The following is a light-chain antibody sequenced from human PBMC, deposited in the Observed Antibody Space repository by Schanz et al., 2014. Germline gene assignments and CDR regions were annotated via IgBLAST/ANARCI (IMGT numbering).Light chain of an antibody. CDR3: QHYHSWPYT. CDR2: GAS. CDR1: QTVSNN. V-gene: IGKV3-15*01. Sequence: EIVMTQSLATLSVSPGERGTLSCRASQTVSNNLAWYQQKPGQTPRLLIYGASTRATGIPAKFSGSGSGTEFTLTISSLQPEDLAVYYCQHYHSWPYTFGQGSKLDIK. J-gene: IGKJ2*01.